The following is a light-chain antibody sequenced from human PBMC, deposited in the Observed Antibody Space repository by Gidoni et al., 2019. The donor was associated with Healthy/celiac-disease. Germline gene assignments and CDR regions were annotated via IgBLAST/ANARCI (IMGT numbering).Light chain of an antibody. V-gene: IGKV3-20*01. Sequence: IVLTQSPGTPSLSPGERATLSCRASQSVSSSYLAWYQQKPGQAPRLLIYGASSRATGIPDRFSGSGSGTDFTLTISRLDPEDFAVYYCQQYGSSRTFGQGTKVEIK. CDR2: GAS. J-gene: IGKJ1*01. CDR1: QSVSSSY. CDR3: QQYGSSRT.